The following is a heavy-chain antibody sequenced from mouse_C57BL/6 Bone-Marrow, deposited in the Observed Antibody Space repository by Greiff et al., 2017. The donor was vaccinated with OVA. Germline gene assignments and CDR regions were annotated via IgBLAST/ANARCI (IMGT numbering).Heavy chain of an antibody. D-gene: IGHD2-4*01. Sequence: VKLVESGPGLVAPSQSLSITCTVSGFSLTSYGVDWVRQSPGKGLEWLGVIWGVGSTNYNSALKSRLSISKDNSKSQVFLKMNSLQTDDTAMYYCASGDYDRVFAYWGQGTLVTVSA. CDR1: GFSLTSYG. J-gene: IGHJ3*01. CDR2: IWGVGST. V-gene: IGHV2-6*01. CDR3: ASGDYDRVFAY.